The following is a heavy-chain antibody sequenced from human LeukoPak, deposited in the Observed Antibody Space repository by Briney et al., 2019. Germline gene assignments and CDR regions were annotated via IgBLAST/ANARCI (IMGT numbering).Heavy chain of an antibody. Sequence: QPGGSLRLSCVASGFTFSSYNMNRVRQAPGKGLEWVSYISSSSSTIYYADSVKGRFTISRDNAKNSLYLQMNSLRAEDTAVYYCARNDYGDYWYFDLWGRGTLVTVSS. CDR1: GFTFSSYN. CDR3: ARNDYGDYWYFDL. V-gene: IGHV3-48*01. D-gene: IGHD4-17*01. CDR2: ISSSSSTI. J-gene: IGHJ2*01.